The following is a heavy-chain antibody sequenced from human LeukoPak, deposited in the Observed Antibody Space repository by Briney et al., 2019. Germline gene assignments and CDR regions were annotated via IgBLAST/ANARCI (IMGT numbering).Heavy chain of an antibody. J-gene: IGHJ4*02. CDR1: GFTFSGSD. Sequence: AGGSLRLSCAAYGFTFSGSDMHWVRQAPGKGLEWVATISYDGGKKNYAAAVQGRFTVSRDTPVNTLNLQMNSLRVEDTALYYCSKSGEAVGEYYFDYWGQGTLVTVSS. D-gene: IGHD6-19*01. V-gene: IGHV3-30*18. CDR3: SKSGEAVGEYYFDY. CDR2: ISYDGGKK.